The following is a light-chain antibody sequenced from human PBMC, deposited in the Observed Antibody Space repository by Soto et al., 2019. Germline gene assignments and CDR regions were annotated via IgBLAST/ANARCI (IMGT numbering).Light chain of an antibody. Sequence: EIVLTQSPGTLSLSPGERATLSCRASQSLSSNHLAWYQQKPGQAPRLLIYAAARRATGIPDRFSGSGSGTDFTLTISRLEPEDFTVYYCQQYGTSPRTFGPGTKLEIK. CDR1: QSLSSNH. CDR2: AAA. J-gene: IGKJ2*01. V-gene: IGKV3-20*01. CDR3: QQYGTSPRT.